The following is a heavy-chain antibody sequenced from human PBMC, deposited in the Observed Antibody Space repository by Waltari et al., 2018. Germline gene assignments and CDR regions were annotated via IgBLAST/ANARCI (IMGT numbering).Heavy chain of an antibody. Sequence: LVQPGAEGKKPGASVKVSCKASGYTFTSYGISWVRQAPGQGLEWMGWISAYNGNTNYAQKLQGRVTMTTDTSTSTAYMELRSLRSDDTAVYYCARWVRGYCSSTSCLGYYYYYMDVWGKGTTVTVSS. J-gene: IGHJ6*03. CDR2: ISAYNGNT. CDR3: ARWVRGYCSSTSCLGYYYYYMDV. CDR1: GYTFTSYG. V-gene: IGHV1-18*01. D-gene: IGHD2-2*01.